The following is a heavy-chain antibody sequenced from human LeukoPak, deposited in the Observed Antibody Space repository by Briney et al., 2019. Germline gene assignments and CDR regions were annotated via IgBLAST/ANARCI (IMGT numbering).Heavy chain of an antibody. D-gene: IGHD1-26*01. CDR3: AKMGSGSYSGDAFDI. CDR1: GFTFSSYG. V-gene: IGHV3-30*02. CDR2: IRYDGSNK. J-gene: IGHJ3*02. Sequence: GGSLRLSCAASGFTFSSYGMHWVRQAPGKGLEWVAFIRYDGSNKYYADSVKGRFTISRDNPKNTLYLQMNSLRAEDTAVYYCAKMGSGSYSGDAFDIWGQGTMVTVSS.